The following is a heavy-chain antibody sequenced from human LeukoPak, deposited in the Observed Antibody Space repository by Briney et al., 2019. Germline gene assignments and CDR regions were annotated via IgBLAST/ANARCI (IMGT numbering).Heavy chain of an antibody. CDR1: GGSFSGYY. D-gene: IGHD3-22*01. V-gene: IGHV4-34*01. CDR2: INHSGST. J-gene: IGHJ3*02. Sequence: PSETLSLTCAVYGGSFSGYYWSWIRQPPGKGLEWIGEINHSGSTNYNPSLKSRVTISVDTSKNQFSLKLSSVTAADTAVYYCARGPYYYDSSGYFIWGQGTMVTVSS. CDR3: ARGPYYYDSSGYFI.